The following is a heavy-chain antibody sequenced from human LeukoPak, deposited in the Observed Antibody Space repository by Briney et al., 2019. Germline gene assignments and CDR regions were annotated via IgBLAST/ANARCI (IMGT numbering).Heavy chain of an antibody. CDR2: INPSGGST. Sequence: ASVKVSCKASGYTFTRYYMHWVRQAPGQGLERMGIINPSGGSTRYAQKFQGRVTMTRDTSTSTVYMELSSLRSEDTAVYYCARDSVVIPAAIYYGMDVWGQGTTVTVSS. CDR3: ARDSVVIPAAIYYGMDV. V-gene: IGHV1-46*01. D-gene: IGHD2-2*01. J-gene: IGHJ6*02. CDR1: GYTFTRYY.